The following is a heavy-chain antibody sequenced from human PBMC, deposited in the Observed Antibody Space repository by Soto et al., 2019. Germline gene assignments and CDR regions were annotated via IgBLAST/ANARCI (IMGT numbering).Heavy chain of an antibody. V-gene: IGHV1-69*13. Sequence: SVKFSCKTSGGTFSSYAISWVRQAPGQGLELMGGIIPIFGTANYAQKFQGRVTITADESTSTAYMELSSLRSEDTAVYYCARETTDYDFWSGYYKGPLDVWGQGTTVTVSS. CDR1: GGTFSSYA. J-gene: IGHJ6*02. D-gene: IGHD3-3*01. CDR2: IIPIFGTA. CDR3: ARETTDYDFWSGYYKGPLDV.